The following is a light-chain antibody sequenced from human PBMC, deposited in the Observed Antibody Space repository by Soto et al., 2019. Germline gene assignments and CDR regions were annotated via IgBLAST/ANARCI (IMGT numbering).Light chain of an antibody. J-gene: IGKJ1*01. CDR3: LQDYSYPWT. CDR2: AAS. Sequence: AIQMTQSPSSLSASVGDRVTITCRASQDIRIDLGWYQQKPGKAPKLLIYAASSLQSGVPSRFSGSGSGTDFTLTISSLQPEDFAIYYCLQDYSYPWTFGQGTKVEIK. CDR1: QDIRID. V-gene: IGKV1-6*01.